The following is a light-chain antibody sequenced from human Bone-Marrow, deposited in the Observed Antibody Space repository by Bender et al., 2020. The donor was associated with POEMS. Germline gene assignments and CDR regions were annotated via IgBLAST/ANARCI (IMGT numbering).Light chain of an antibody. V-gene: IGLV1-44*01. J-gene: IGLJ3*02. Sequence: QSVLTQPPSASGTPGQRVTISCSGSNSNIGTNAVNWYQQFPGTTPKLLIYSDNHRPSGFPDRFYAFKPGTSASLAISGIQSEDEADDYCAAWDAGLSGVVFGGVTKLTVL. CDR1: NSNIGTNA. CDR3: AAWDAGLSGVV. CDR2: SDN.